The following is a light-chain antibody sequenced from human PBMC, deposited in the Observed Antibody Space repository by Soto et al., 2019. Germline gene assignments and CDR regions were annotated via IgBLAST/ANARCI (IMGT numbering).Light chain of an antibody. J-gene: IGKJ1*01. Sequence: EIVLTRSPGTLSLSPGERATLSCRASQSVFTKYLAWYQQKSGQAPRLLIYATSSRATGIPDRFSGSGSGTDFTLTISRLEPEDFAVYYCQQYAGSPRTFGQGTKVEIK. CDR2: ATS. CDR3: QQYAGSPRT. CDR1: QSVFTKY. V-gene: IGKV3-20*01.